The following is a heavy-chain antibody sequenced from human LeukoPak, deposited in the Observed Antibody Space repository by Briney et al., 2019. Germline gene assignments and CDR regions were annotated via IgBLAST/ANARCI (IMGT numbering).Heavy chain of an antibody. J-gene: IGHJ4*02. CDR1: GYTFTSFD. CDR3: ASHTYYLSSGSFGH. V-gene: IGHV1-8*01. CDR2: MNPGSGNT. D-gene: IGHD3-10*01. Sequence: ASVKVSCKASGYTFTSFDINWVRQVTGQGPEWMGWMNPGSGNTGYAQRFRGRVTMTRDTSISTAYLELSSLTSEDTAVYYCASHTYYLSSGSFGHWGQGTLVTVSS.